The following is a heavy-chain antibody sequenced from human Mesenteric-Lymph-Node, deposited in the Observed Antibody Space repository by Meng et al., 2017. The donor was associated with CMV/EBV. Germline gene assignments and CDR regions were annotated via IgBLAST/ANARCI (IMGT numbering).Heavy chain of an antibody. Sequence: QRQLQESGPRLVKPSETLSLKCPFSGGSISSSWHYWGWIRQPPGKGLEWIGSIFYSGSAHYNPALESRVTISIDKSKNEFFLNLGSVTAADTAMYFCARDTLTYSYGPGWIDPWGQGTLVTVSS. V-gene: IGHV4-39*02. D-gene: IGHD3-10*01. CDR2: IFYSGSA. J-gene: IGHJ5*02. CDR3: ARDTLTYSYGPGWIDP. CDR1: GGSISSSWHY.